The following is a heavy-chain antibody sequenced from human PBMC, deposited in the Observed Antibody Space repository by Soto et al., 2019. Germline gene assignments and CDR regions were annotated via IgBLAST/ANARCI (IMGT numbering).Heavy chain of an antibody. V-gene: IGHV3-33*01. CDR1: GFTFSDYG. CDR2: IWYDGSIK. Sequence: QVQLVESGGGVVQPGRSLRLSCAASGFTFSDYGMHWVRQAPGKGLEWVAVIWYDGSIKYYADTVKGRVTISRDNSKNTVYLQMNGLRAEDTALYYCVRQIYTYCFDYWGQGTLVTVSS. CDR3: VRQIYTYCFDY. D-gene: IGHD4-4*01. J-gene: IGHJ4*02.